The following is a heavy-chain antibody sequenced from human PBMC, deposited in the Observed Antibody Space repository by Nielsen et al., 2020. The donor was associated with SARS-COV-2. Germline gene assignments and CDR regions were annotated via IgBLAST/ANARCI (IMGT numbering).Heavy chain of an antibody. J-gene: IGHJ4*02. CDR3: ARGPTVTTCDY. CDR1: GGTFSSYT. V-gene: IGHV1-8*02. CDR2: MNPNSGNT. D-gene: IGHD4-17*01. Sequence: ASVKVSCKAFGGTFSSYTINWVRQATGQGLEWMGWMNPNSGNTGYAQKFQGRVTMTRNTSISTAYMELSSLRSEDTAVYYCARGPTVTTCDYWGQGTLVTVSS.